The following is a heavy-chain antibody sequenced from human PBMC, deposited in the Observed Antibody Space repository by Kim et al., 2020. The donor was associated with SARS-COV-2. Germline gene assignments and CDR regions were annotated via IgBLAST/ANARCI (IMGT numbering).Heavy chain of an antibody. J-gene: IGHJ2*01. CDR3: ARAMGYFDL. CDR2: GST. V-gene: IGHV3-53*01. Sequence: GSTYYADSVKGRFTISRDNSKNTLYLQMNSLRAEDTAVYYCARAMGYFDLWGRGTLVTVSS.